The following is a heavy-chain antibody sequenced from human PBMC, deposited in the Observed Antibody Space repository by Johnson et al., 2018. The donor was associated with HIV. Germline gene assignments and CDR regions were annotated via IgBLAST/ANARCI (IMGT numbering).Heavy chain of an antibody. D-gene: IGHD3-22*01. V-gene: IGHV3-30-3*01. CDR2: MSSDGFNT. J-gene: IGHJ3*02. Sequence: QVQLVESGGGVVQPGRSLRLSCAASGFTFSNYAVHWIRQAPGKGLEWVAVMSSDGFNTYYADSVKGRFTISRDNDKNSLYLKMNSLRAEDTAVYYCARTQRVTMIVVSLGAFDIWGQGTMVTVSS. CDR1: GFTFSNYA. CDR3: ARTQRVTMIVVSLGAFDI.